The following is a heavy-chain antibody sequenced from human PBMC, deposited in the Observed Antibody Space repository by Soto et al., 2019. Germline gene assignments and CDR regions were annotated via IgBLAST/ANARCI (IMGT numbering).Heavy chain of an antibody. J-gene: IGHJ4*02. CDR1: GFTFSSYS. D-gene: IGHD6-19*01. CDR2: ISSSSSTI. V-gene: IGHV3-48*01. Sequence: GGSLRLSCAASGFTFSSYSMNWVRQAPGKGLEWVSYISSSSSTIYYADSVKGRFTISRDNAKNSLYLQMNSLRAEDTAVYYCARSGGYSSGWYADYWGQGTLVTVSS. CDR3: ARSGGYSSGWYADY.